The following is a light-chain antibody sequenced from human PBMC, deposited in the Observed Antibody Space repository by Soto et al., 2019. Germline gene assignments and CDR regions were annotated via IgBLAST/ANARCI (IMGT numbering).Light chain of an antibody. Sequence: DIQMTQSPSTLSASVGDGVTITCRASQSISSWLAWYQQKPGKAPKLLIYAASSLQSGVPSRFSGSGSGTEFTLTISSLQPDDFATYYCQQYNSYSFGQGTKVDI. CDR2: AAS. V-gene: IGKV1-5*01. J-gene: IGKJ1*01. CDR1: QSISSW. CDR3: QQYNSYS.